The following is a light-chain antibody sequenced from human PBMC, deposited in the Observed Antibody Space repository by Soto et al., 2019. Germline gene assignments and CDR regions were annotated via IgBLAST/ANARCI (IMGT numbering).Light chain of an antibody. CDR2: EVS. J-gene: IGLJ1*01. Sequence: QSALTQPASVSGSSGQSITISCTGTSSDVGGYNYVSWYQQHPGKAPKLMIYEVSNRPSGVSNRFSGSKSGNTASLTISGLQAEDEADYYCSSYTSSSPLFGTGTKVTVL. CDR1: SSDVGGYNY. CDR3: SSYTSSSPL. V-gene: IGLV2-14*01.